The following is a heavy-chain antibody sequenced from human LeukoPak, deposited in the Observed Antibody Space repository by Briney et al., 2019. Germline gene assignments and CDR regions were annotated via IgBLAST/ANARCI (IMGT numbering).Heavy chain of an antibody. D-gene: IGHD5-18*01. CDR2: ISSSGNTI. CDR3: AREASWGGHSYGYCDY. Sequence: GGSLRLSCAASGFTVSSYEMNWVHQAPGKGLEWVSYISSSGNTIYYVDSVKGRFTISRDNDKKSLYLQMNSLRAEDTAVYDCAREASWGGHSYGYCDYWGQGTLVTVSS. J-gene: IGHJ4*02. V-gene: IGHV3-48*03. CDR1: GFTVSSYE.